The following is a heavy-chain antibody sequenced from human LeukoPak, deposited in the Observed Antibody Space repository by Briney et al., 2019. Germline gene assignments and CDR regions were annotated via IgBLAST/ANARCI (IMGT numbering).Heavy chain of an antibody. CDR1: GFTFDDYA. J-gene: IGHJ4*02. Sequence: GGSLRLSCAASGFTFDDYAMHWVRQAPGKGLECVSLISGDGGSTYYADSVKGRFTISRDNSKNSLYLQMNSLRTEDTALYYCAKDRVRDRASRLLDNWGQGTLVTVSS. CDR2: ISGDGGST. CDR3: AKDRVRDRASRLLDN. V-gene: IGHV3-43*02.